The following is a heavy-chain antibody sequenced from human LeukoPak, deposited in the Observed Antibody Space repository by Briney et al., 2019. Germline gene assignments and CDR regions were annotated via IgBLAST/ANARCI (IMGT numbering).Heavy chain of an antibody. D-gene: IGHD2/OR15-2a*01. J-gene: IGHJ3*02. CDR2: INPNSGGT. CDR3: ARTFYDLSLAFDI. CDR1: GYTFTGYY. Sequence: ASVKVSCKASGYTFTGYYIHWVRQAPGQGLEWMGWINPNSGGTNYAQNFQGRVTMTRDTSITTVYMELSRLRSDDTAAYYCARTFYDLSLAFDIWGQGTMVTVSS. V-gene: IGHV1-2*02.